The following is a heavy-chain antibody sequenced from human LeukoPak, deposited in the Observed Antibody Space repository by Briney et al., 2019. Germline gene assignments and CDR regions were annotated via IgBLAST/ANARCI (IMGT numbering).Heavy chain of an antibody. Sequence: GSLRLSCAASGFTFSNYAMGWVRQAPGMGLEWVSSISATAASAYYADSVRGRFSISRDSSNNTLYLQMTSLGAEDTAIYYCSKGGAYYAWARFDYWGQGILVTVSS. CDR1: GFTFSNYA. CDR3: SKGGAYYAWARFDY. CDR2: ISATAASA. V-gene: IGHV3-23*01. J-gene: IGHJ4*02. D-gene: IGHD3-16*01.